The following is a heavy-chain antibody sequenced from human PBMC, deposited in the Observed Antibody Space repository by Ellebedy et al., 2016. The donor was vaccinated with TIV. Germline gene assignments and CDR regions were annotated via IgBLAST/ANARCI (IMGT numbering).Heavy chain of an antibody. V-gene: IGHV3-74*01. D-gene: IGHD3-9*01. CDR3: TRESIRYFDWDY. CDR2: INTDGSSA. Sequence: GKSLKISCEVSGFTFSGYYMHWVRQVPGKGPEWVARINTDGSSASYADSVEGRFTISRDNARKTLFLQVDSLRAEDTAVYYCTRESIRYFDWDYWGQGTLVSVSS. CDR1: GFTFSGYY. J-gene: IGHJ4*02.